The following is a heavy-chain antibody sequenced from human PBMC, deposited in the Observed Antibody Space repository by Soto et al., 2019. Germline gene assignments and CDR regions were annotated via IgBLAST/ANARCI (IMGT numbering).Heavy chain of an antibody. V-gene: IGHV1-2*04. CDR1: GYTFTGYY. CDR2: INPYTGST. CDR3: ARTRPYYFDY. J-gene: IGHJ4*02. D-gene: IGHD1-1*01. Sequence: ASVKVSCKASGYTFTGYYLHWVRQAPGQGLEWAGWINPYTGSTSYAQKFQGWLTISKDTSKNQVVLTMTNMDPVDTATYYCARTRPYYFDYWGQGTLVTVSS.